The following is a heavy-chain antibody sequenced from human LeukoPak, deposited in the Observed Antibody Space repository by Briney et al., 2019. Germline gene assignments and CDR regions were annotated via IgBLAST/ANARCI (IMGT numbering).Heavy chain of an antibody. V-gene: IGHV4-39*01. CDR3: ARRRSRSFSRLAP. J-gene: IGHJ5*02. Sequence: SETLSLTCTVSGGSISSSSYYWGWIRQPPGKGLEWIGSIYYSGSTYYNPSLKSRVTISVDTSKNQFSLKLSSVTAADTAVYYCARRRSRSFSRLAPRGQRTLVTVSS. CDR2: IYYSGST. CDR1: GGSISSSSYY. D-gene: IGHD6-6*01.